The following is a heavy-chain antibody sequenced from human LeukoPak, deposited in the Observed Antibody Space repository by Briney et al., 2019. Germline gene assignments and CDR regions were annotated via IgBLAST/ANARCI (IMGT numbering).Heavy chain of an antibody. D-gene: IGHD4-17*01. CDR2: INPNTGDT. CDR1: GYTFTGYY. CDR3: ARAGTTVTQDYYYYYMDV. Sequence: GASVKVSCKASGYTFTGYYIHWVRQAPGQGLEWMGWINPNTGDTNYAQNFQGRVTMTRDTSISTAYMELSRLRSDDTAVYYCARAGTTVTQDYYYYYMDVWGKGTTVTVSS. J-gene: IGHJ6*03. V-gene: IGHV1-2*02.